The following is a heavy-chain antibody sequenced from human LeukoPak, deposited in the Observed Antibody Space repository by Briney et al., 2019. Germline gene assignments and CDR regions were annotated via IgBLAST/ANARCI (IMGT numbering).Heavy chain of an antibody. Sequence: GGSLRLSCAASGFTFSSYSMNWVRQAPGKGLEWVSSISSSSSYIYYADSVKGRFTISRDNAKNSLYLQMNSQRAEDTAVYYCAREGAARPNYYYYYYMDVWGKGTTVTVSS. CDR3: AREGAARPNYYYYYYMDV. V-gene: IGHV3-21*01. D-gene: IGHD6-6*01. J-gene: IGHJ6*03. CDR2: ISSSSSYI. CDR1: GFTFSSYS.